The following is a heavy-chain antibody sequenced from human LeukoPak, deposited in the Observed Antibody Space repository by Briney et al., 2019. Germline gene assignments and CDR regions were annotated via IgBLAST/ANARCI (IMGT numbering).Heavy chain of an antibody. CDR1: GFTFSSYW. J-gene: IGHJ6*03. D-gene: IGHD5-12*01. CDR2: INSDGSST. Sequence: GGSLRLSCAASGFTFSSYWMHWVRQAPGKGLVWVSRINSDGSSTSYADSVKGRFTISRDNAKNTLYLQMNSLRAEDTAVYYCARGDYDWPQYYYYYMDVWGKGTTVTVSS. V-gene: IGHV3-74*01. CDR3: ARGDYDWPQYYYYYMDV.